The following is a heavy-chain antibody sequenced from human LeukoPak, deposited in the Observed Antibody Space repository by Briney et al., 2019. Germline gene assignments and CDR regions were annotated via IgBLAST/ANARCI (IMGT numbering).Heavy chain of an antibody. CDR3: ARGRGGRGLFDI. J-gene: IGHJ3*02. D-gene: IGHD2-15*01. V-gene: IGHV4-34*01. CDR2: INHSGST. Sequence: SETLSLTCAVYGGSFSGYYWSWIRQPPGKGLEWIGEINHSGSTNYNPSLKSRVTISVDTSKNQFSLKLSSVTAADTAVYYCARGRGGRGLFDIWGQGTMVTVSS. CDR1: GGSFSGYY.